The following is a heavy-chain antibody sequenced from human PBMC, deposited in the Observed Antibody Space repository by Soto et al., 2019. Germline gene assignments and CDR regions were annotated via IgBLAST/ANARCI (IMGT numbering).Heavy chain of an antibody. Sequence: SETLSLTCAVSGGSFTSNNWWTWVRQPPGQGLEWIGEIYRTGSTNYNPSLKSRVTISLDKSENQFSLKVTSLTAADTSVYYCASRDPGTSVDYWGQGTLVTVSS. CDR2: IYRTGST. CDR1: GGSFTSNNW. D-gene: IGHD1-7*01. V-gene: IGHV4-4*02. CDR3: ASRDPGTSVDY. J-gene: IGHJ4*02.